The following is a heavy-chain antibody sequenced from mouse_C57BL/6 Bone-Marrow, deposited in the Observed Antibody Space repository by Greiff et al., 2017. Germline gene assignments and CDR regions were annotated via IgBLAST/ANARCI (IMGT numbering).Heavy chain of an antibody. CDR2: ISSGGSYT. D-gene: IGHD1-1*01. CDR1: GFTFSSYG. V-gene: IGHV5-6*01. J-gene: IGHJ3*01. Sequence: EVQVVESGGDLVKPGGSLKLSCAASGFTFSSYGMSWVRQTPDKRLEWVATISSGGSYTYYPDSVKGRFTISRDTAKNTLYLQMSSLKSEDTAMYYCASSSWAWFAYWGQGTLVTVSA. CDR3: ASSSWAWFAY.